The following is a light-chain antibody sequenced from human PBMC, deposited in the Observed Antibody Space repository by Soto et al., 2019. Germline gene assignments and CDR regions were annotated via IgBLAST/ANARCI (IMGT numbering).Light chain of an antibody. CDR2: DVS. CDR1: SSDVGRYNY. V-gene: IGLV2-14*01. CDR3: SSYTSSSTLYA. J-gene: IGLJ1*01. Sequence: QSVLTQPASVSGSPGQLITISCTGTSSDVGRYNYVSWYQQHPGKAPKLMIHDVSNRPSGVSDRFSGSKSGNTASLTISGLQAEDEADYYCSSYTSSSTLYAFGTGTKVTVL.